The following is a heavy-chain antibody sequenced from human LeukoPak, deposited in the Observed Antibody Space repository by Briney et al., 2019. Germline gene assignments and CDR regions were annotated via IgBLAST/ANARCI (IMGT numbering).Heavy chain of an antibody. V-gene: IGHV1-24*01. Sequence: ASVKVSCKVSGYTLTELSMHWVRQAPGKGLEWMGGFDPEDGETIYAQKFQGRVTMTEDTSTDTAYMELSSLRSEDTAVYYCATFRVHYYDSSGYFSFVNWGQGTLVTVSS. CDR3: ATFRVHYYDSSGYFSFVN. D-gene: IGHD3-22*01. CDR2: FDPEDGET. J-gene: IGHJ4*02. CDR1: GYTLTELS.